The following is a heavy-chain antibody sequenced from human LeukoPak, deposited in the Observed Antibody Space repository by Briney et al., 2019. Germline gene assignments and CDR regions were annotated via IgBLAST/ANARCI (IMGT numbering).Heavy chain of an antibody. D-gene: IGHD4-17*01. CDR2: VYTSGST. CDR1: GGSISGYY. V-gene: IGHV4-4*07. CDR3: ARSAYARYFDY. Sequence: SETPSLTCTVSGGSISGYYWSWIRQPAGKGLEWVGRVYTSGSTNYNPSLKSRVTMSVDTSKNQFSLKLSSVTAADTAVYYCARSAYARYFDYWGQGTLVTVSS. J-gene: IGHJ4*02.